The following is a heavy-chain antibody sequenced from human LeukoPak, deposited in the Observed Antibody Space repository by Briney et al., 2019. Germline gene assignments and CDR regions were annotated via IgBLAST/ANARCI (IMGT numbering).Heavy chain of an antibody. CDR2: ISGSGGST. Sequence: GGSLRLSCAASGFTFSTYAMSWVRQAPGKGLEWVSAISGSGGSTYYADSVKGRFTISRDYSKNTLYLQMNSPRAEDTAVYYCAKVQIHYGDFDYWGQGTLVTVSS. J-gene: IGHJ4*02. V-gene: IGHV3-23*01. D-gene: IGHD3-10*01. CDR3: AKVQIHYGDFDY. CDR1: GFTFSTYA.